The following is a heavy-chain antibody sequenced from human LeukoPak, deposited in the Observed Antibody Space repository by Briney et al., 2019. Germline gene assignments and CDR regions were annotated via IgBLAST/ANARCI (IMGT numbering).Heavy chain of an antibody. CDR2: INHSGST. CDR3: ARVGVDGSGYYLGGFDY. D-gene: IGHD3-22*01. Sequence: SETLSLTCTVSGGSISSYYWSWIRQPPGKGLEWIGEINHSGSTNYNPSLKSRVTISVDTSKNQFSLKLSSVTAADTAVYYCARVGVDGSGYYLGGFDYWGQGTLVTVSS. V-gene: IGHV4-34*01. J-gene: IGHJ4*02. CDR1: GGSISSYY.